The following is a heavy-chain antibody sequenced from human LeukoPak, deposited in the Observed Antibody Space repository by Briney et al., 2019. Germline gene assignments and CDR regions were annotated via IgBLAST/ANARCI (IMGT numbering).Heavy chain of an antibody. V-gene: IGHV3-7*02. D-gene: IGHD1-26*01. CDR1: GFSFSGHW. Sequence: GGSLRLSCVASGFSFSGHWMNWVRQPPGKGLEWMANIKPDGSEKYYVDSVKGRFTISRDDAKRSLDLQMDSLRAEDTAIYYCAYRNSLDYWGQGTLVTVSS. CDR3: AYRNSLDY. CDR2: IKPDGSEK. J-gene: IGHJ4*02.